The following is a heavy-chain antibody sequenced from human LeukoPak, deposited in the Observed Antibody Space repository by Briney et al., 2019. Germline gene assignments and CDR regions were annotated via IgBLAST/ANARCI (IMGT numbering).Heavy chain of an antibody. CDR1: GYTLTELS. J-gene: IGHJ4*02. D-gene: IGHD3-10*01. CDR3: ARGHYYGSGSYPPYYFDY. CDR2: FDPEDGET. Sequence: ASVKVSCKVSGYTLTELSMHWVRQAPGKGLEWMGGFDPEDGETIYAQKFQGRVTMTEDTSTDTAYMELSSQRSEDTAVYYCARGHYYGSGSYPPYYFDYWGQGTLVTVSS. V-gene: IGHV1-24*01.